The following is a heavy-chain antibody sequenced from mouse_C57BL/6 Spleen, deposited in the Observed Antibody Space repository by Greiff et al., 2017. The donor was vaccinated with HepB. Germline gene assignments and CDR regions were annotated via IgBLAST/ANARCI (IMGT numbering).Heavy chain of an antibody. CDR1: GYTFTSYW. CDR3: ARDYRGDAMDY. D-gene: IGHD2-13*01. J-gene: IGHJ4*01. V-gene: IGHV1-59*01. CDR2: IDPSDSYT. Sequence: QVQLQQPGAELVRPGTSVKLSCKASGYTFTSYWMHWVKQRPGQGLEWIGVIDPSDSYTNYNQKFKGKATLTVDTSSSTAYMQLSSLTSEDSAVYYCARDYRGDAMDYWGQGTSVTVSS.